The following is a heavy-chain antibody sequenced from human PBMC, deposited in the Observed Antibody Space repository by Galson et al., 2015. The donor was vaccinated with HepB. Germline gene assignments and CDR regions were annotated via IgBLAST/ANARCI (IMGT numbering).Heavy chain of an antibody. V-gene: IGHV3-30-3*01. D-gene: IGHD2-2*01. CDR1: GFTFSSYA. Sequence: SLRLSCAASGFTFSSYAMHWVRQAPGKGLEWVAVISYDGTNKDYADSVKGRFTISRDNSKNTLYLQMNSLRVEDTTVYYCARDSPTVYCSSTSCYLYYFDYWGQGTLVTVSS. J-gene: IGHJ4*02. CDR2: ISYDGTNK. CDR3: ARDSPTVYCSSTSCYLYYFDY.